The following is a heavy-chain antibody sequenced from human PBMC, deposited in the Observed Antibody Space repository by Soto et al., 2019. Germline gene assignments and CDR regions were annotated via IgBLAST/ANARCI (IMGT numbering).Heavy chain of an antibody. J-gene: IGHJ4*02. Sequence: QLQLQESGPGLVKPSETLSLTCTVSGGSISSSSYYWGWIRQPPGKGRGGFGSIYYSGSTYYNPSLKSRVTISVDTSKNQFSLKLSSVTAADTAVYYCARQGGRITMVRGVPQNSWGQGTLVTVSS. V-gene: IGHV4-39*01. CDR3: ARQGGRITMVRGVPQNS. CDR1: GGSISSSSYY. CDR2: IYYSGST. D-gene: IGHD3-10*01.